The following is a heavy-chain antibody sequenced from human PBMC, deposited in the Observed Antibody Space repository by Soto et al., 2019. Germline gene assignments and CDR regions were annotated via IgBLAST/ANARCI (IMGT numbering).Heavy chain of an antibody. D-gene: IGHD2-15*01. V-gene: IGHV1-8*01. CDR2: MNPNSGNT. CDR1: GYTFTSYD. J-gene: IGHJ6*02. Sequence: ASVKVSCKASGYTFTSYDINWVRQATGQGLEWMGWMNPNSGNTGYAQKFQGRVTMTRNTSISTAYMELSSLRSEDTAVYYCASGLLSTRYYYYYYGMDVWGQGTTVTVSS. CDR3: ASGLLSTRYYYYYYGMDV.